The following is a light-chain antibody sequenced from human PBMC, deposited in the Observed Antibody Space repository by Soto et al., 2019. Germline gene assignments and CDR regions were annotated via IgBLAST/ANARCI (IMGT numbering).Light chain of an antibody. Sequence: QSVLTQPPSASGTPGQRVTISCSGSSSNIGRNTVNWYQQLPGTAPKLLIYSNNQRPSGVPDRFSGAKSGTSASLAIRGLQSEDEADYYCAAWDDSLNGPVFGGGTQLTVL. J-gene: IGLJ7*01. CDR2: SNN. CDR1: SSNIGRNT. V-gene: IGLV1-44*01. CDR3: AAWDDSLNGPV.